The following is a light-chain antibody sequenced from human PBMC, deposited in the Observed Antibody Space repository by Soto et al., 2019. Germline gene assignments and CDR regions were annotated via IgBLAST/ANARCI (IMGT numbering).Light chain of an antibody. CDR2: END. J-gene: IGLJ2*01. V-gene: IGLV1-51*01. CDR3: GTWDSRLSAGAV. Sequence: QPVLTQPPSVSAAPGQRVTISCSGSSSNIANNFVSWYQQLPGTAPKLLIYENDKRPSGIPDRFSGSKSGTSATLGITGLQTGDEADYYCGTWDSRLSAGAVFGGGTKLTVL. CDR1: SSNIANNF.